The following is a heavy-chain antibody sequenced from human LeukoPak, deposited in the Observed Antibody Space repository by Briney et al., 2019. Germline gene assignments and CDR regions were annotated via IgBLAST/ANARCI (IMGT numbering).Heavy chain of an antibody. V-gene: IGHV1-18*01. J-gene: IGHJ3*02. Sequence: ASVKVSCKASGYTFSRYGITWVRQAPGQGLEWMGWISANNGKTNYAQELQDRVTMTTDTSTHTAYMELRSLRSDDTAVYYCASRGSGTDYQDDALDIWGQGTMVTVSS. CDR2: ISANNGKT. CDR1: GYTFSRYG. CDR3: ASRGSGTDYQDDALDI. D-gene: IGHD3-10*01.